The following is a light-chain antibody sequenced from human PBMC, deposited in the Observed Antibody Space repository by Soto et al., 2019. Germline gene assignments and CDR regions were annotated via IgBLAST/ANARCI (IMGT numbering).Light chain of an antibody. Sequence: DLQMTQSPSSLSASVGDRVTITCRASQGIIDYLAWYQQKPGKAPKLLIYAASTLQSGVPSRFSGSGAGTDFTLTISSLQPEDVATYYCQEYNSAPRTFGQGTKVEIK. J-gene: IGKJ1*01. CDR1: QGIIDY. CDR2: AAS. CDR3: QEYNSAPRT. V-gene: IGKV1-27*01.